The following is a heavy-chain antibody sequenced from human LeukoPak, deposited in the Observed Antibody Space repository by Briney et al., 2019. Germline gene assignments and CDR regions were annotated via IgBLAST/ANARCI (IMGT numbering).Heavy chain of an antibody. CDR1: GGSISSYY. V-gene: IGHV4-4*07. D-gene: IGHD6-19*01. Sequence: SETLSLTCSLSGGSISSYYWSWIRQPAGKGLEWIGRIYTSGSTNYNPSLKSRVTMSVDTSTNQFSLKPSSVPAADTAVYYCARVPWLVPCYFDYWGQGTLVTVSS. CDR3: ARVPWLVPCYFDY. J-gene: IGHJ4*02. CDR2: IYTSGST.